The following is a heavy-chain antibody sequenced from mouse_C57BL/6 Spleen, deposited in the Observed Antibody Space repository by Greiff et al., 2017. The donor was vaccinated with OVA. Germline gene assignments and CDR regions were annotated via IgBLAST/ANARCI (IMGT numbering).Heavy chain of an antibody. V-gene: IGHV1-50*01. CDR1: GYTFTSYW. CDR2: IDPSDSYT. J-gene: IGHJ2*01. CDR3: ARDLYYFDY. Sequence: QVQLKQPGAELVKPGASVKLSCKASGYTFTSYWMQWVKQRPGQGLEWIGEIDPSDSYTNYNQKFKGKATLTVDTSSSTAYMQLSSLTSEDSAVYYCARDLYYFDYWGQGTTLTVSS.